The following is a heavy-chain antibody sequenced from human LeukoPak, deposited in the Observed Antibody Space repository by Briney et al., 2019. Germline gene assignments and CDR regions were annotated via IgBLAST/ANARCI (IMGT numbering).Heavy chain of an antibody. V-gene: IGHV4-4*02. CDR3: ARGLVTTGRSSFDN. D-gene: IGHD4-17*01. J-gene: IGHJ4*02. CDR2: IYHTGST. Sequence: SGTLSLTCAVSDDSISGTNWWHWVRQPPGKGLEWIGEIYHTGSTNNNPSLMSRVTISVDKSKNQFSLKLSSVTAADTAVYYCARGLVTTGRSSFDNWGQGTLVTVSS. CDR1: DDSISGTNW.